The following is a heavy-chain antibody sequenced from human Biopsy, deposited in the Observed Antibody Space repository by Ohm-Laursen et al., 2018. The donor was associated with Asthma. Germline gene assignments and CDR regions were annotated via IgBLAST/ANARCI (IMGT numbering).Heavy chain of an antibody. Sequence: SLRLSCSAPGFTFSNYGMHWVRQAPGKGLDWVAVISFDGTNRNYTDSVKGRFTISRDNSRNTLHLEMNSLRAEDTAVYFCAKEVFPGWELRRGPDSWGQGTLVTVSS. CDR3: AKEVFPGWELRRGPDS. CDR1: GFTFSNYG. V-gene: IGHV3-30*18. D-gene: IGHD1-26*01. CDR2: ISFDGTNR. J-gene: IGHJ4*02.